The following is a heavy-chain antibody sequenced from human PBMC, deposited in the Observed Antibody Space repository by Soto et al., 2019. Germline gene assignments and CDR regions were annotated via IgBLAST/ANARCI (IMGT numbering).Heavy chain of an antibody. CDR2: IYDNGIT. J-gene: IGHJ4*02. CDR1: GRSLTSYY. D-gene: IGHD5-18*01. Sequence: QVVLQESGPGLVKTSETLSITCSVSGRSLTSYYWSWVRQPPGQGLEWIGYIYDNGITSQNPSLKSRVTMSADTSQNQFSLKLTSVTGADTAVYYCARPYESNGYASELDSWGQGILVTFPS. V-gene: IGHV4-59*12. CDR3: ARPYESNGYASELDS.